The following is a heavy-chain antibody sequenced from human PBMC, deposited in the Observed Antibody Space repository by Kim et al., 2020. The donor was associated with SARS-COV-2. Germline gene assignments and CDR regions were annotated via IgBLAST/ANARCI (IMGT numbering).Heavy chain of an antibody. V-gene: IGHV3-9*01. CDR3: AKDIDYGGTRGAFDI. CDR1: GFTFGDYA. D-gene: IGHD4-17*01. Sequence: GGSLRLSCAASGFTFGDYAMHWVRQAPGKGLEWVSGISWNSGSIGYADSVKCRFTISRDNAKNSLYLQMNSLRAEDTALYYCAKDIDYGGTRGAFDIWGQGTMVTVSS. CDR2: ISWNSGSI. J-gene: IGHJ3*02.